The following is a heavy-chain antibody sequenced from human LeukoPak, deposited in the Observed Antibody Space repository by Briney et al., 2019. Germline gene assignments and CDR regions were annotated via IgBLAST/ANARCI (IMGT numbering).Heavy chain of an antibody. CDR1: GGSFSGYY. CDR2: INHSGST. J-gene: IGHJ4*02. D-gene: IGHD3-9*01. V-gene: IGHV4-34*01. CDR3: ARGLDYDILTGSFYFDY. Sequence: SETLSLTCAVYGGSFSGYYWSWIRQPPGKGLEWIAEINHSGSTNYNPSLKSRVTLSVDTSKNQFSLKLSSVTAADTAVYYCARGLDYDILTGSFYFDYWGQGTLVTVSS.